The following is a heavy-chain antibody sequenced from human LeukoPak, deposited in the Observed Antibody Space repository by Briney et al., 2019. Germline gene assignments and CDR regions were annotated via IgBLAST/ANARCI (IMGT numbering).Heavy chain of an antibody. CDR1: GYTFTSYD. Sequence: GASVKVSCKASGYTFTSYDINWVRQATGQGLEWMGWMNPNSGNTGYAQKFQGRVTITRNTSISTAYMELSSLRSEDTAVYYCARDRYYYDSSGYYRFYDYWGQGTLVTVSS. J-gene: IGHJ4*02. CDR3: ARDRYYYDSSGYYRFYDY. V-gene: IGHV1-8*03. CDR2: MNPNSGNT. D-gene: IGHD3-22*01.